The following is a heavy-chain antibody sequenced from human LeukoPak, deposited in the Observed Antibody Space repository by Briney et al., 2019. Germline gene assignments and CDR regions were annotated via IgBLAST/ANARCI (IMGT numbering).Heavy chain of an antibody. CDR1: GGSISSYY. CDR3: ASTDTANFGGIDP. V-gene: IGHV4-34*01. CDR2: INHSGST. Sequence: PSETLSLTCTVSGGSISSYYWSWIRQPPGKGLEWIGEINHSGSTNYNPSLKSRVTISVDTSKNQFSLKLSSVTAADTAVYYCASTDTANFGGIDPWGQGTLVTVSS. D-gene: IGHD5-18*01. J-gene: IGHJ5*02.